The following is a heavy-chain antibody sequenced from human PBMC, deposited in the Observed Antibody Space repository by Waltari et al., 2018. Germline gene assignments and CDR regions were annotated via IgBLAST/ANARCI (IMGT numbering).Heavy chain of an antibody. D-gene: IGHD3-10*01. CDR2: INAGNGNT. J-gene: IGHJ4*02. CDR3: ARDRGYYGSGSYYVRIDY. CDR1: GYTFTSYA. Sequence: QVQLVQSGAEVKKPGASVKVSCKASGYTFTSYAMHWVRQAPGQRLEWMGWINAGNGNTKYSQKFQGRVTITRDTSASTAYMELSSLRSEDTAVYYCARDRGYYGSGSYYVRIDYWGQGTLVTVSS. V-gene: IGHV1-3*01.